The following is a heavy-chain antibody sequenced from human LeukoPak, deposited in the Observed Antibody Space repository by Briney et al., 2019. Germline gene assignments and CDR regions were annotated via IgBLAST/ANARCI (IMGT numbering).Heavy chain of an antibody. CDR2: INPSGGST. D-gene: IGHD1-26*01. V-gene: IGHV1-46*01. Sequence: ASVKVSCKASGYTFTSYYMHWVRQAPGQGLEWIGIINPSGGSTRYGQKFQGRVTMTRDTSTSTVYMELSSLRSEDTAVYYCARDSLIVGATPNWFDPWGQGTLVTVSS. CDR3: ARDSLIVGATPNWFDP. J-gene: IGHJ5*02. CDR1: GYTFTSYY.